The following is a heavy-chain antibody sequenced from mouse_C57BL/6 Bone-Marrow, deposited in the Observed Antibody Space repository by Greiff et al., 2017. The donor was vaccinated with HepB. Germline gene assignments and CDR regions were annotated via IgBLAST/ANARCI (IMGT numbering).Heavy chain of an antibody. V-gene: IGHV1-50*01. Sequence: QVQLQQPGAELVKPGASVKLSCKASGYTFTSYWMQWVKQRPGQGLEWIGEIDPSDSYTNYNQKFKGKATLTVDTSSSTAYMQLSSLTSEDSAVYYCARGDYYGSRYFDYWGQGTTLTVSS. D-gene: IGHD1-1*01. CDR1: GYTFTSYW. J-gene: IGHJ2*01. CDR3: ARGDYYGSRYFDY. CDR2: IDPSDSYT.